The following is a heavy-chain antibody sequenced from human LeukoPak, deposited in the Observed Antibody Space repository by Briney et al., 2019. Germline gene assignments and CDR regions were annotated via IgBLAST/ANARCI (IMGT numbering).Heavy chain of an antibody. CDR1: GFTFSSYS. J-gene: IGHJ3*02. D-gene: IGHD3-22*01. Sequence: PGGSLRLSYAASGFTFSSYSMNWVRQAPGKGLEWVSSISSSSSYIYYADSVKGRFTISRDNAKNSLYLQMNSLRAEDTAVYYCARDLGATYYYDSSGYYQTTNDAFDIWGQGTMVTVSS. CDR2: ISSSSSYI. V-gene: IGHV3-21*01. CDR3: ARDLGATYYYDSSGYYQTTNDAFDI.